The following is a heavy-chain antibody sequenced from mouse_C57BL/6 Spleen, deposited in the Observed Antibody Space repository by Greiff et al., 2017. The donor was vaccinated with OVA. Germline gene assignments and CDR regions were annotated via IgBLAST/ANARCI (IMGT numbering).Heavy chain of an antibody. Sequence: VKLLESGPELVKPGASVKISCKASGYTFTDYYINWVKQRPGQGLEWIGWIFPGSGSTYYNEKFKGKATLTVDKSSSTAYMLLSSLTSEDSAVYFCARGHYYGSSYDYAMDYWGQGTSVTVSS. V-gene: IGHV1-75*01. CDR3: ARGHYYGSSYDYAMDY. D-gene: IGHD1-1*01. CDR2: IFPGSGST. J-gene: IGHJ4*01. CDR1: GYTFTDYY.